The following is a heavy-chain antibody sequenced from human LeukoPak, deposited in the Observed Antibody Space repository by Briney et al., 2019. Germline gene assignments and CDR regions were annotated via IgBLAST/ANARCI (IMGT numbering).Heavy chain of an antibody. CDR3: ARSTRRWYFDL. V-gene: IGHV1-46*01. J-gene: IGHJ2*01. CDR1: GYTFTSYY. D-gene: IGHD6-25*01. CDR2: INPSGGST. Sequence: GASVKVSCKASGYTFTSYYMHWVRQAPGQGLEWMGIINPSGGSTSYAQKFQGRVTMTRDMSTSTVYMELSSLRSEDTAVYYCARSTRRWYFDLWGRGTLVTVSS.